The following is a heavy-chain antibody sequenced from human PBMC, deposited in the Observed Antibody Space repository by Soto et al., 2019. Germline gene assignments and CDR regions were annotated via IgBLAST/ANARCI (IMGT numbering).Heavy chain of an antibody. D-gene: IGHD3-9*01. CDR3: ARASGYYFDY. CDR2: TYYRSKWYN. J-gene: IGHJ4*02. Sequence: WFKQSPSRGLEWLGRTYYRSKWYNDYAVSVKSRITINPDTSKNQFSLQLNSVTPEDTAVYYCARASGYYFDYWGQGTLVTVSS. V-gene: IGHV6-1*01.